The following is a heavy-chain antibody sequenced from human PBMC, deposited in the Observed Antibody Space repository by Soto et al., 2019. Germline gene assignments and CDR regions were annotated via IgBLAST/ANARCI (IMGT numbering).Heavy chain of an antibody. CDR2: ISDSGGGT. CDR3: AKDRTATTSYFDY. D-gene: IGHD4-17*01. V-gene: IGHV3-23*01. Sequence: GGSLRLSCAASGFTFSSYAMNWVRQAPGKGLEWVSAISDSGGGTYYADSVKGRFTISSDNSKSTLYLQMNSLRAEDTAVYYCAKDRTATTSYFDYWGQGTMVTVYS. J-gene: IGHJ4*02. CDR1: GFTFSSYA.